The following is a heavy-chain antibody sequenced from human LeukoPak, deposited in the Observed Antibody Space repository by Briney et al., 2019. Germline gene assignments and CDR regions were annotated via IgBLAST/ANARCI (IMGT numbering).Heavy chain of an antibody. D-gene: IGHD3-10*01. J-gene: IGHJ4*02. CDR1: GFSFSTYG. CDR2: IRHDASTQ. V-gene: IGHV3-30*02. Sequence: GGSLRLSCAASGFSFSTYGMHWVRQAPGKGLEWVAFIRHDASTQYYADSVKGRFTISRDSSKDTLYLQRNSLRTEDTAVYFCAKDRLEFYGSARYYFDSWGQGSLVTVSS. CDR3: AKDRLEFYGSARYYFDS.